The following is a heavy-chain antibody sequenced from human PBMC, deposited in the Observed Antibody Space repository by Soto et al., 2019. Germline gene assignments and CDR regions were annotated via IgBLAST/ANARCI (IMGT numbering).Heavy chain of an antibody. CDR2: ISYDGSNK. CDR1: GFTFSSYG. D-gene: IGHD3-16*02. Sequence: GGSLRLSCAASGFTFSSYGMHWVRQAPGKGLEWVAVISYDGSNKYYADSVKGRFTISRDNSKNTLYLQMNSLRAEDTAVYYCAKNYDYIWGSYRAGWGAFDIWGQGTMVTVSS. V-gene: IGHV3-30*18. CDR3: AKNYDYIWGSYRAGWGAFDI. J-gene: IGHJ3*02.